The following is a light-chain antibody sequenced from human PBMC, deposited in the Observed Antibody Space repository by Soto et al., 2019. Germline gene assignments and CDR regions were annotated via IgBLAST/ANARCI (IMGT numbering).Light chain of an antibody. V-gene: IGKV3-11*01. J-gene: IGKJ4*01. Sequence: EIVLTQSPVTLSLSPGERATLSCRASQSVGSDFAWDQQKPGQAPRLLIYDASSRATGIPARFSGSGSGTDFTLNISSLEPEDFAVYYCQQRSDWPSAFGGGTRVEIK. CDR2: DAS. CDR3: QQRSDWPSA. CDR1: QSVGSD.